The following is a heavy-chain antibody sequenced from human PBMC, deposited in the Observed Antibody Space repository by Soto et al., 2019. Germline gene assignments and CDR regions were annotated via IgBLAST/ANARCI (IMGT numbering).Heavy chain of an antibody. V-gene: IGHV4-34*01. Sequence: SETLSLTCAVYGGSFSGYYWSWIRQPPGKGLEWIGEINHSGSTNYNPSLKSRVTISVDTSKNQFSLKLSSVTAADTAVYYCARGRYNWNYGTGYYGMDVWGQGTTVTVSS. CDR3: ARGRYNWNYGTGYYGMDV. CDR1: GGSFSGYY. CDR2: INHSGST. J-gene: IGHJ6*02. D-gene: IGHD1-7*01.